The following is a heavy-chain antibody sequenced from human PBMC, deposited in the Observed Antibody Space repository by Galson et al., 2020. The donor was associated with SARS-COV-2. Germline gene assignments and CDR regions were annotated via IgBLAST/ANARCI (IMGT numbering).Heavy chain of an antibody. Sequence: ALHGESLKISCAASVFTFSSYWMHWVRQAPGKGLVWVSRIHSEGSSTSYADSVKGRFTISGDNAKNTLYLQMNSLRAEDTAVYYCARGDMGNDYFDYWGQGTLVTVSS. CDR1: VFTFSSYW. CDR3: ARGDMGNDYFDY. CDR2: IHSEGSST. V-gene: IGHV3-74*01. J-gene: IGHJ4*02. D-gene: IGHD7-27*01.